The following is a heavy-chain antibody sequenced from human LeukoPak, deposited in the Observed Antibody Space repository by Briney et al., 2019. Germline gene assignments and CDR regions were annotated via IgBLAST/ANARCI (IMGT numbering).Heavy chain of an antibody. D-gene: IGHD1-26*01. V-gene: IGHV3-23*01. J-gene: IGHJ3*01. Sequence: GGSLRLSCAASGFTFNKYAMNWVRQPPGKGLEWVSSIAGTGGSTYYADSVKGRFTLSRDNSENTLYLQLNSLRAGDSGIYYCAKAFRIVGIGNPDDAFDVWGQGTVVTVS. CDR3: AKAFRIVGIGNPDDAFDV. CDR1: GFTFNKYA. CDR2: IAGTGGST.